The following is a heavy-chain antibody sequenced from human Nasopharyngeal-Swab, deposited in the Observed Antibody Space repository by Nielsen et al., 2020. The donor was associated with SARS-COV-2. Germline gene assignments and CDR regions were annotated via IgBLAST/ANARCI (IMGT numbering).Heavy chain of an antibody. J-gene: IGHJ4*02. V-gene: IGHV5-10-1*01. CDR2: IDPSDSYT. Sequence: GESLKISCQGSGYSFTSYWINWVRQMPGKGLEWMGRIDPSDSYTNYSQSFQGHVSISTDKSIKNAYLQWSSLKASDTAMYYCARTLGYGGNSDFDYWGQVTLVTVSS. D-gene: IGHD4-23*01. CDR1: GYSFTSYW. CDR3: ARTLGYGGNSDFDY.